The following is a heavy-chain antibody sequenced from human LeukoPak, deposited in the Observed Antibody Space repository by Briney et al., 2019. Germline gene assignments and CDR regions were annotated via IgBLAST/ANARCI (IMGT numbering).Heavy chain of an antibody. V-gene: IGHV3-23*01. D-gene: IGHD6-19*01. Sequence: GGSLRLSCAASGFTFSNYGISWVRQAPGEGLEWVSGISGSGGSTYYADSVKGRFTISRDNSKNTLYLQMNSLRAEDTAVYYCARDFPGIAVAGTRPLDYWGQGTLVTVAS. CDR2: ISGSGGST. CDR1: GFTFSNYG. J-gene: IGHJ4*02. CDR3: ARDFPGIAVAGTRPLDY.